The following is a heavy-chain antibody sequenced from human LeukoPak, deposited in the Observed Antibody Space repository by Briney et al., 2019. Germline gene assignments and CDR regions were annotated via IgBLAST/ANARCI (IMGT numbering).Heavy chain of an antibody. CDR3: ARLGWFGELLYDYYYYGMDV. J-gene: IGHJ6*02. CDR2: INHSGST. V-gene: IGHV4-34*01. CDR1: GGSFSGHY. D-gene: IGHD3-10*01. Sequence: SETLSLTCAVYGGSFSGHYWSWIRQPPGKGLEWIGEINHSGSTNYNPSLKSRVTISVDTSKNQFSLKLSSVTAADTAVYYCARLGWFGELLYDYYYYGMDVWGQGTTVTVSS.